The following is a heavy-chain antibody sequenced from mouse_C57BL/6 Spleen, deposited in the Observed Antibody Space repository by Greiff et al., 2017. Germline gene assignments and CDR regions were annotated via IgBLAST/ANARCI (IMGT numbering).Heavy chain of an antibody. J-gene: IGHJ2*01. CDR3: ASRCVYDGYPYFDD. CDR1: GFNIKDDY. CDR2: IDPEDGET. Sequence: EVQLHQSGAELVRPGASVKLSCTASGFNIKDDYMHWVKQRAEQGLEWIGRIDPEDGETKYAPKFQGKATITANTSSNTSYLQLSSLTSEDTAVYYWASRCVYDGYPYFDDRGQGPTLTAAS. V-gene: IGHV14-2*01. D-gene: IGHD2-3*01.